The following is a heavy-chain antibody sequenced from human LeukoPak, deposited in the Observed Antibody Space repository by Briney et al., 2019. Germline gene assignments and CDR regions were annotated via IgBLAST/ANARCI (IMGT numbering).Heavy chain of an antibody. V-gene: IGHV3-30*04. Sequence: GGSLRLSCAASGFTFSSYTMHWVRQAPGKGLEWVAFISHDGGNKFSADSVKGRFSISRDNSKNTLYLHMNSLRAGDTALYYCARDMAYGHYGDWGQGTLVTVSS. CDR3: ARDMAYGHYGD. D-gene: IGHD4-17*01. J-gene: IGHJ4*02. CDR2: ISHDGGNK. CDR1: GFTFSSYT.